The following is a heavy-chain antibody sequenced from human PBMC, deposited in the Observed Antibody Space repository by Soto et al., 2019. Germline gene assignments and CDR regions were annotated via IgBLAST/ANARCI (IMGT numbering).Heavy chain of an antibody. CDR2: ISGFNGNT. CDR3: TTIIPKGKWELGP. Sequence: GASVKVSCKASGYTFNFYGITWVRQAPGQGLEWMGWISGFNGNTNYAADLQGRVTMTTDTSTSTAYMELRGLRSDDTALYYCTTIIPKGKWELGPWGQGTLVTVSS. V-gene: IGHV1-18*01. J-gene: IGHJ5*02. CDR1: GYTFNFYG. D-gene: IGHD1-26*01.